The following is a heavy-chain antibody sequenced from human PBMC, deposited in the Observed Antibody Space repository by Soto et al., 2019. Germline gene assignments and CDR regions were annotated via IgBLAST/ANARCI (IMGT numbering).Heavy chain of an antibody. Sequence: GGSLRLSCAASGFTFSSYDMHWVRQATGKGLEWVSAIGTAGDTYYPGSVKGRFTISRENAKNSLYLQMNSLRAGDTAVYYCARGMGYCSGGRCYDWFDPWGQGTLVTVSS. J-gene: IGHJ5*02. CDR2: IGTAGDT. CDR1: GFTFSSYD. CDR3: ARGMGYCSGGRCYDWFDP. V-gene: IGHV3-13*01. D-gene: IGHD2-15*01.